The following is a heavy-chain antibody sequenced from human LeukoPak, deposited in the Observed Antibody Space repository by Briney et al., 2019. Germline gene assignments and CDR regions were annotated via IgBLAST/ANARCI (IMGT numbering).Heavy chain of an antibody. D-gene: IGHD1-26*01. CDR3: AKDRTVGASYWYFDL. Sequence: GGSLRLSCAASEFTFKNSDMNWVRQAPGKGLEWVSVISGSGDNTFYADSVKGRFTISRDSSKNTLFLHMNTLRAEDTAIYYCAKDRTVGASYWYFDLWGRGTLVTVSS. CDR1: EFTFKNSD. J-gene: IGHJ2*01. V-gene: IGHV3-23*01. CDR2: ISGSGDNT.